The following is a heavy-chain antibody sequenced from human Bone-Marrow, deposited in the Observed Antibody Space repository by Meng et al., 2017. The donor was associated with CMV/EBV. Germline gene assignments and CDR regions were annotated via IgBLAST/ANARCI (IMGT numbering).Heavy chain of an antibody. V-gene: IGHV3-30*18. CDR1: GFTFSSYG. J-gene: IGHJ4*02. Sequence: AGSGFTFSSYGMHWVRQAPGKGLEWVAVISYDGSNKYYADSVKGRFTISRDNSKNTLYLQMNSLRAEDTAVYYCAKDNLPVLYAIDYWGQGTLVTVSS. D-gene: IGHD2-15*01. CDR3: AKDNLPVLYAIDY. CDR2: ISYDGSNK.